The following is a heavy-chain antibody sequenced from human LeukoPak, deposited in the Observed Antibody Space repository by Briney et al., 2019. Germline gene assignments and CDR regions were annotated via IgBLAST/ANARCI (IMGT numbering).Heavy chain of an antibody. CDR3: AKDNGNGWLGEFAFDY. Sequence: GTSLRLSCAASRFTFHDSAFHWVRQAPGKGLEWVAGIGFRIDNVDYADSVKGRFTISRDNAKNSLYLQMDSLRAEDTAFYYCAKDNGNGWLGEFAFDYWGQGILVTVSS. D-gene: IGHD3-10*01. CDR2: IGFRIDNV. J-gene: IGHJ4*02. V-gene: IGHV3-9*01. CDR1: RFTFHDSA.